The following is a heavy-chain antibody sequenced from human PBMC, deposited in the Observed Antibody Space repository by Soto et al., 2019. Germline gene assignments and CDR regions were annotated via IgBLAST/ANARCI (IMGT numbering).Heavy chain of an antibody. CDR1: GYAINSGYY. CDR3: ARTVFVVVSNVPDYLDY. Sequence: SETLSLTCGVSGYAINSGYYWGWIRQSKGKGLEWIGNMYHGGFSYYNPSLKGRVTISVDTWKNRFSLHLSTVTAADTAVYSCARTVFVVVSNVPDYLDYCGQAXLVTVS. D-gene: IGHD3-22*01. CDR2: MYHGGFS. V-gene: IGHV4-38-2*01. J-gene: IGHJ4*02.